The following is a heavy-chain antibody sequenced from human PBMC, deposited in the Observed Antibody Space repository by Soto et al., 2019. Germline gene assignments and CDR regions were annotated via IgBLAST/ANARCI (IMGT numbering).Heavy chain of an antibody. CDR2: IDPRAGST. D-gene: IGHD3-22*01. CDR3: ARAGYYDSSGYDGFDI. Sequence: QMQLVQSGAEVKKPGASVKVSCKASGYTFTTYYMHWIRQAPGQGLEWMGIIDPRAGSTSHAQKFQGRVTMTRDTSTSTVYMDLRSLRSEDTAVYYCARAGYYDSSGYDGFDIWGQGTMVTVSS. V-gene: IGHV1-46*01. CDR1: GYTFTTYY. J-gene: IGHJ3*02.